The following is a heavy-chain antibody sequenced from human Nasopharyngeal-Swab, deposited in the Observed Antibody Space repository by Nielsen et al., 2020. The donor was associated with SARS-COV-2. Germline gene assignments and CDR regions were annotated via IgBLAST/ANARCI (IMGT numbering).Heavy chain of an antibody. Sequence: GGSLRLSCAASGFTFSDSVIHWVRQASGKGLEWVGRIRSKGNTYATAYAASVKGRFIIFRDDPTNTAYLQMNSLKTEDTAVYYCTRCGGGCYSGRDYWGQGTLVTVSS. CDR1: GFTFSDSV. D-gene: IGHD2-15*01. J-gene: IGHJ4*02. CDR2: IRSKGNTYAT. V-gene: IGHV3-73*01. CDR3: TRCGGGCYSGRDY.